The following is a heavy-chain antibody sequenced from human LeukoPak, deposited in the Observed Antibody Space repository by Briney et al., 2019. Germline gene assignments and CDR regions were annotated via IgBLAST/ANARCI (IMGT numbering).Heavy chain of an antibody. CDR1: GYTFTSYY. CDR3: ARDPTPFGVVIPYFDY. V-gene: IGHV1-46*01. J-gene: IGHJ4*02. D-gene: IGHD3-3*01. Sequence: ASVKVSCKASGYTFTSYYMHWVRQAPGQGLEWMGIINPSGGSTSYAQKFQGRVTMTRDMSTSTVYMELSSLRSEDTAVYYCARDPTPFGVVIPYFDYWGQGTLVTVSS. CDR2: INPSGGST.